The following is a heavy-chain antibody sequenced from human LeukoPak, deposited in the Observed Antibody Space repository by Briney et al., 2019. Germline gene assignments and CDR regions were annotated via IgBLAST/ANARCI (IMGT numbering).Heavy chain of an antibody. J-gene: IGHJ4*02. CDR3: ARSNQADDY. V-gene: IGHV3-74*01. Sequence: GGSLRLSCSASGFTFSSYWIHWVRQVPGKGLVWVARINTGGSSTTYADSVKGRFTISRDNAKNMLYLQMDSLRDEDTGVYYCARSNQADDYWGQGTLVTVSS. D-gene: IGHD1-14*01. CDR1: GFTFSSYW. CDR2: INTGGSST.